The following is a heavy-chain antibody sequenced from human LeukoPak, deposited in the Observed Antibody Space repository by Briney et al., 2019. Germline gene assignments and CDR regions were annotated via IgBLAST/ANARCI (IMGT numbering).Heavy chain of an antibody. CDR2: INPNSGGT. Sequence: ASVKVSCKASGYTFTAYYMHWVRQAPGQGLEWMGWINPNSGGTKFAQRFQGRVTMTRDTSISTAYMELSRLRSDDTAVYYCARDSRGPFDPWGQGTLVTVSS. V-gene: IGHV1-2*02. CDR1: GYTFTAYY. CDR3: ARDSRGPFDP. J-gene: IGHJ5*02.